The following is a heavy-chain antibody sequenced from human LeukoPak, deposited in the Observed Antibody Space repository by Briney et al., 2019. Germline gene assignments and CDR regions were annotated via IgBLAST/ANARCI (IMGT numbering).Heavy chain of an antibody. CDR3: AREATTDPSTVYMDV. Sequence: GGSLRLSCAAYGFSFSDYEIDSVRQAPGRGLEWLLHISTSGSIIHYAKSVKGRFTIPRDNAKTSMYLQMNSLRAEETALYFCAREATTDPSTVYMDVWGKGTTVTISS. D-gene: IGHD4-17*01. CDR2: ISTSGSII. J-gene: IGHJ6*03. V-gene: IGHV3-48*03. CDR1: GFSFSDYE.